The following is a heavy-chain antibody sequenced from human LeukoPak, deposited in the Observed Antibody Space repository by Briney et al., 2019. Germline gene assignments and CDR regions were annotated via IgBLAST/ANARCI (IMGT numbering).Heavy chain of an antibody. D-gene: IGHD2-2*01. CDR1: GGSISSSNW. J-gene: IGHJ5*02. CDR2: INHSGST. Sequence: SETLSLTCAVSGGSISSSNWWSWVRQPPGKGLEWIGEINHSGSTNYNPSLKSRVTISVDTSKNQFSLKLSSVTAADTAVYYCARAGYCSSTSCYYNWFDPWGQGTLVTVSS. V-gene: IGHV4-4*02. CDR3: ARAGYCSSTSCYYNWFDP.